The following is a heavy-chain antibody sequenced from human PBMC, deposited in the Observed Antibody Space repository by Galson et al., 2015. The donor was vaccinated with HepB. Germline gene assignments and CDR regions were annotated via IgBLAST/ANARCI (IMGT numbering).Heavy chain of an antibody. CDR3: ARDGYYDFWSGYSLTRNYYYYGMDV. V-gene: IGHV1-46*01. Sequence: SVKVSCKASGYTFTSYYMHWVRQAPGQGLEWMGIINPSGGSTSYAQKFQGRVTMTRDTSTSTVYMELSSLRSEDTAVYYCARDGYYDFWSGYSLTRNYYYYGMDVWGQGTTVTVSS. CDR1: GYTFTSYY. J-gene: IGHJ6*02. D-gene: IGHD3-3*01. CDR2: INPSGGST.